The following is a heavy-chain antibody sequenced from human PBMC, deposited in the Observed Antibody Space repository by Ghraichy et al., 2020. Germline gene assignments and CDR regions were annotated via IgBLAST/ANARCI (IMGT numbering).Heavy chain of an antibody. CDR3: ARSHYKSSGYYSVYEAVLEYFDY. D-gene: IGHD3-22*01. Sequence: SQTLSLTCTVSDYSISSDYYWGWIRQPPGKGLEWIGSIYHSGSTYYNPSLRSRVTISIDTSQNQFSLRLTSVTVADTAVYYCARSHYKSSGYYSVYEAVLEYFDYWGQGTLVTVSS. CDR2: IYHSGST. J-gene: IGHJ4*02. CDR1: DYSISSDYY. V-gene: IGHV4-38-2*02.